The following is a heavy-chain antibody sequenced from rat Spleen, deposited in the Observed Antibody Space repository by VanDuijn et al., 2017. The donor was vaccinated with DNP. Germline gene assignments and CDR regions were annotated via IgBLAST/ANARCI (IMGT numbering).Heavy chain of an antibody. V-gene: IGHV5-7*01. CDR1: GFTFTDYN. J-gene: IGHJ1*01. Sequence: EVQLVESGGGLVQPGRSLKLSCAASGFTFTDYNMAWVRQAPKKGLDWVATISYDGSSTYYRDSVKGRFTISRDNAKSTLYLQMDSLRSEDTATYYCARGSSSMYWYFDFWGPGTMVTVSS. CDR2: ISYDGSST. D-gene: IGHD1-2*01. CDR3: ARGSSSMYWYFDF.